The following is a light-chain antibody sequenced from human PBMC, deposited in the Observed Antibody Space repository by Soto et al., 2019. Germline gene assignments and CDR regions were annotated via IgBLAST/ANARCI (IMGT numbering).Light chain of an antibody. CDR2: KAS. CDR1: QSINTY. J-gene: IGKJ4*01. V-gene: IGKV1-5*03. CDR3: QQYNSYST. Sequence: IQMSQSPSTLSASVGDRVTITCRASQSINTYLAWYQQKPGKAPKLLIYKASNLESGVASRFSGSGYGTEFTLTISSLQPDDFASYYSQQYNSYSTFGGGTKLEIK.